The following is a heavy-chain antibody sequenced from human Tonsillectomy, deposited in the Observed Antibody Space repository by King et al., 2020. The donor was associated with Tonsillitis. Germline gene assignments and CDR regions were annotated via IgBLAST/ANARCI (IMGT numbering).Heavy chain of an antibody. CDR2: INHSGST. D-gene: IGHD3-3*01. V-gene: IGHV4-34*01. CDR3: VRTIFGYFDL. J-gene: IGHJ2*01. Sequence: VQLQQWGAGLLKPSETLSLTCAVYGGSFSGYYWSWIRQPPGKGLEWIGEINHSGSTNYNPSLKSRVTISVDTSKNQFSLKLNSVTAADTAVYYCVRTIFGYFDLWGRGTLVTVSS. CDR1: GGSFSGYY.